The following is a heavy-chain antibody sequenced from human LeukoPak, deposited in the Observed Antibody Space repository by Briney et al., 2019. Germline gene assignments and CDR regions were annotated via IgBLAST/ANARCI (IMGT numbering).Heavy chain of an antibody. CDR2: ISGSSRTT. J-gene: IGHJ4*02. CDR1: GFTFSSYG. Sequence: GGTLRLSCAASGFTFSSYGMSWVRQAPGKGLEWVSAISGSSRTTYYADSVKGRFTISRDNSKNTLYLQMNSLRAEDTAVYYCAKGDGIVVVPAAIGPDYWGQGTLVTVSS. CDR3: AKGDGIVVVPAAIGPDY. D-gene: IGHD2-2*01. V-gene: IGHV3-23*01.